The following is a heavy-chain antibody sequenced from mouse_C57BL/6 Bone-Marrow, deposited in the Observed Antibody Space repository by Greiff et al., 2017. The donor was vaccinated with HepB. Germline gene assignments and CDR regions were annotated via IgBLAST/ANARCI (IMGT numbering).Heavy chain of an antibody. CDR2: INPNNGGT. CDR1: GYTFTDYN. V-gene: IGHV1-22*01. Sequence: VQLKESGPELVKPGASVKMSCKASGYTFTDYNMHWVKQSHGKSLEWIGYINPNNGGTSYNQKFKGKATLTVNKSSSTAYMELRSLTSEDSAVYYCARYDYDGWYFDVWGTGTTVTVSS. CDR3: ARYDYDGWYFDV. J-gene: IGHJ1*03. D-gene: IGHD2-4*01.